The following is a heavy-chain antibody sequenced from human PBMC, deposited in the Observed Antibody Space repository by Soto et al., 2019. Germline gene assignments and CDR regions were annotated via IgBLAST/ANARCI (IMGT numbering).Heavy chain of an antibody. CDR2: ISGSGGST. CDR1: GFTFSSYA. D-gene: IGHD3-10*01. J-gene: IGHJ6*03. CDR3: ANMVRGVIINPYYMDV. V-gene: IGHV3-23*01. Sequence: GSLRLSCAASGFTFSSYAMSWVRQAPGKGLEWVSAISGSGGSTYYADSVKGRFTISRDNSKNTLYLQMNSLRAEDTAVYYCANMVRGVIINPYYMDVWGKGTTVTVSS.